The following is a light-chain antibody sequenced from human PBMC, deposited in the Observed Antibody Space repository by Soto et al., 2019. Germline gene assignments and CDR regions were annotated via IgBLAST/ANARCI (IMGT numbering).Light chain of an antibody. CDR2: SNN. J-gene: IGLJ1*01. CDR1: NSNIGIHT. Sequence: QSVLTQPPSASGTPGQRVTISCSGGNSNIGIHTVNWYQHLPGTAPTLLIFSNNQRPSGVPARFSGSKSGTSASLAISGLQSGDEGDYYCAAWDDSLTGFYVFGTGTKVTV. V-gene: IGLV1-44*01. CDR3: AAWDDSLTGFYV.